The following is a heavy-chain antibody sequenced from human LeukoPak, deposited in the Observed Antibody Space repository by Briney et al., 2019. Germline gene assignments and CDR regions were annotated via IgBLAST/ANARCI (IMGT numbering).Heavy chain of an antibody. Sequence: GGSLRLSCAASGFTFSSYGMHWVRQAPGKGLEWVAVISYDGSNKYYADSVKGRFTISRDNSKNTLYLQMNSLRAEDTAVYYCASEPRRSYYYYGMDVWGQGATVTVSS. CDR3: ASEPRRSYYYYGMDV. V-gene: IGHV3-30*03. J-gene: IGHJ6*02. CDR2: ISYDGSNK. CDR1: GFTFSSYG.